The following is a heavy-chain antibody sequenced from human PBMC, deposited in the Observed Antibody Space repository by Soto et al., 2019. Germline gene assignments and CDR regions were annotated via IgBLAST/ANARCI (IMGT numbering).Heavy chain of an antibody. CDR3: ARSDFWSGYTHDY. CDR1: GYTFTSYA. J-gene: IGHJ4*02. V-gene: IGHV1-3*05. D-gene: IGHD3-3*01. Sequence: QVQLVQSGAEEKKPGASVKVSCKASGYTFTSYAMHWVRQAPGQRLEWMGWINAGNGNTKYSQKFQGRVTITRDTXASTAYMELSSLRSEDTAVYYCARSDFWSGYTHDYWGQGTLVTVSS. CDR2: INAGNGNT.